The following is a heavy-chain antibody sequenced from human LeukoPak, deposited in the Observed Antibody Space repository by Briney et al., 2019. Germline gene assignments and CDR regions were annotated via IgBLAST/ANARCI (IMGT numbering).Heavy chain of an antibody. CDR2: IYYSGST. V-gene: IGHV4-39*07. CDR1: GGSISSSSYY. J-gene: IGHJ4*02. D-gene: IGHD3-10*01. CDR3: ARNGITMVRGVMD. Sequence: SETLSLTCTVSGGSISSSSYYWGWIRQPPGKGLEWIGSIYYSGSTYYNPSLKSRVTISVDTSKNQFSLKLSSVTAADTAVYYCARNGITMVRGVMDWGQGTLVTVPS.